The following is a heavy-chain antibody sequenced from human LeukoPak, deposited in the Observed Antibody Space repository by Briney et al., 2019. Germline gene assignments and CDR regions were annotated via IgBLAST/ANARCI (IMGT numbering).Heavy chain of an antibody. CDR1: GGSISSYY. V-gene: IGHV4-59*01. J-gene: IGHJ5*02. CDR2: IYYSGST. Sequence: SETLSLTCTVSGGSISSYYWSWIRQPPGKGLEWIGYIYYSGSTNYNPSLKSRVTISVDASKNQFSLKLSSVTAADTAVYYCARTKTMVRALRPWGQGTLVTVSS. CDR3: ARTKTMVRALRP. D-gene: IGHD3-10*01.